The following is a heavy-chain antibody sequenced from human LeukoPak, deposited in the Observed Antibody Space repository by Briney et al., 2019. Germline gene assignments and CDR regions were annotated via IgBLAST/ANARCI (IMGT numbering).Heavy chain of an antibody. CDR2: IYTSGST. Sequence: PSETLSLTCTVSGDSISSYYWSWIRQPAGKGLEWIGRIYTSGSTNYNPSLKSRVTMSVDTSKNQFSLKLSSVTAADTAVYYCARDGGPNYADAFDIWGQGTMVTVSS. CDR3: ARDGGPNYADAFDI. V-gene: IGHV4-4*07. D-gene: IGHD1-7*01. CDR1: GDSISSYY. J-gene: IGHJ3*02.